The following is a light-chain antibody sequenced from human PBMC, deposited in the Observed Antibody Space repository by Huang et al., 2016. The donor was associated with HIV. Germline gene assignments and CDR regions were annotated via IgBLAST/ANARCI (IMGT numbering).Light chain of an antibody. CDR1: QGISKY. CDR3: QQLNSFPREYT. V-gene: IGKV1-9*01. CDR2: AAS. J-gene: IGKJ2*01. Sequence: IQLTQSPSSLSASVGDRVTITCRASQGISKYLAWYQQKPGNAPKLLIFAASTLQSGVPSRFSGSGSGTDFTLTISSLQPEDFATYYCQQLNSFPREYTFGQGTKLEIK.